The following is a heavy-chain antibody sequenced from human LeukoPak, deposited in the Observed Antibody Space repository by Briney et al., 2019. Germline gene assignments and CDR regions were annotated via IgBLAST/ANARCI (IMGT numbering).Heavy chain of an antibody. CDR3: AKDKGVKVVVGKESDAFDI. CDR2: ISGSGGST. D-gene: IGHD3-22*01. V-gene: IGHV3-23*01. CDR1: GFTFSSYA. Sequence: PGGSLRLSCAASGFTFSSYAMSWVRQAPGKGLEWVSAISGSGGSTYYADSVKGRFTISRDNSKNTLYLQMNSLRAEDTAVYYCAKDKGVKVVVGKESDAFDIWGQGTMVTVSS. J-gene: IGHJ3*02.